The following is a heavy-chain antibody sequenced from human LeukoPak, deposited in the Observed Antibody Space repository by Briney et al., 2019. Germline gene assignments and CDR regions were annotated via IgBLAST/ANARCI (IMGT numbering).Heavy chain of an antibody. J-gene: IGHJ4*02. CDR3: ARDGARHCTDGSCTVY. CDR1: GFTFSSYA. D-gene: IGHD2-15*01. CDR2: ISGSGGST. Sequence: GGSLRLSCAASGFTFSSYAMSWVRQAPGKGLEWVSAISGSGGSTYYADSVKGRFTISRDNSKNTLYLQMNSLRVEDTAVYYCARDGARHCTDGSCTVYWGQGTLVPVSS. V-gene: IGHV3-23*01.